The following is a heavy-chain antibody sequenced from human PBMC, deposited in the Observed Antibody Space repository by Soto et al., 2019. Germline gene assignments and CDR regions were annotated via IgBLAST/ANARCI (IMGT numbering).Heavy chain of an antibody. CDR1: GGSFSGYY. J-gene: IGHJ4*02. D-gene: IGHD3-22*01. Sequence: SETLSLTCAVYGGSFSGYYWSWIRQPPGKGLEWIGEINHSGSTNYNPSLKSRVTISVDTSKNQFSLKLSSVTAADTAVYYCRLRSPDYYDSSGYHWPFDYWGQGTLVTVSS. V-gene: IGHV4-34*01. CDR2: INHSGST. CDR3: RLRSPDYYDSSGYHWPFDY.